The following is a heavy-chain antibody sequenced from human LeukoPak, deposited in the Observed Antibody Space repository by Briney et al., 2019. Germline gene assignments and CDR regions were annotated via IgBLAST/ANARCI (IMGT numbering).Heavy chain of an antibody. CDR2: ISWNSGSI. CDR1: GFTFSSYG. CDR3: AKDIESEIAAAGTS. Sequence: GGSLRLSCAASGFTFSSYGMHWVRQAPGKGLEWVSGISWNSGSIGYADSVKGRFTISRDNAKNSLYLQMNSLRAEDTALYYCAKDIESEIAAAGTSWGQGTLVTVSS. V-gene: IGHV3-9*01. D-gene: IGHD6-13*01. J-gene: IGHJ4*02.